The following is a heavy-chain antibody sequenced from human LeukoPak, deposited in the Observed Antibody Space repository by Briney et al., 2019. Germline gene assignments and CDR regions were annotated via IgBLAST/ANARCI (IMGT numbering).Heavy chain of an antibody. CDR1: GGSFSGYY. J-gene: IGHJ4*02. D-gene: IGHD3-22*01. Sequence: SETLSLTCAVYGGSFSGYYWSWIRQPPGKGLEWIGEINHSGSTNYNPSLKSRVTISVDTSKNQFSLKLSSETAADTAVYYCASGGTAVVMALTYYFDTWGQGTPVTVSS. V-gene: IGHV4-34*01. CDR2: INHSGST. CDR3: ASGGTAVVMALTYYFDT.